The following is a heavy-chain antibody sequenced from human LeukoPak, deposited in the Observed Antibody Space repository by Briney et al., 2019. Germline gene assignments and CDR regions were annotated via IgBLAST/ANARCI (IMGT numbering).Heavy chain of an antibody. J-gene: IGHJ4*02. CDR2: IFSSGST. D-gene: IGHD4-17*01. Sequence: SETLSLTCTVSGGSINNHWSWIRQPAGKGLEWIGRIFSSGSTVYHPSLKSRVTMSVVTSRNSFSLKLTSVTAADTAVYYCARGRAVTTGDDYWGQGTLVTVSS. CDR3: ARGRAVTTGDDY. CDR1: GGSINNH. V-gene: IGHV4-4*07.